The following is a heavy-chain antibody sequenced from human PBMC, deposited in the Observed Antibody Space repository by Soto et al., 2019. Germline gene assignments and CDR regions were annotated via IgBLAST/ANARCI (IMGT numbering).Heavy chain of an antibody. CDR1: GGSISSGGYY. CDR3: ARGKAAASRGMDV. V-gene: IGHV4-31*03. Sequence: SETLSLTCTVSGGSISSGGYYWSWIRQHPGKGLEWIGYIYCSGSTYYNPSLKSRVTISVDTSKNQFSLKPSSVTAADTAVYYCARGKAAASRGMDVWGQGTTVTVSS. CDR2: IYCSGST. J-gene: IGHJ6*02. D-gene: IGHD6-13*01.